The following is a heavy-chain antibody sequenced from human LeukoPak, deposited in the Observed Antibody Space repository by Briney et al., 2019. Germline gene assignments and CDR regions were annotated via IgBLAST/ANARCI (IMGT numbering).Heavy chain of an antibody. CDR2: IWYDGSNK. V-gene: IGHV3-33*01. D-gene: IGHD6-19*01. CDR3: ARDRQPYSSGWYRAFDI. Sequence: GGSLRLSCAASGFTFSSYGMHWVRQAPGKGLEWVAVIWYDGSNKYYADSVKGRFTISRDNSKNTLYLQMNSLRAEDTAVYYCARDRQPYSSGWYRAFDIWGQGTMVTVSS. CDR1: GFTFSSYG. J-gene: IGHJ3*02.